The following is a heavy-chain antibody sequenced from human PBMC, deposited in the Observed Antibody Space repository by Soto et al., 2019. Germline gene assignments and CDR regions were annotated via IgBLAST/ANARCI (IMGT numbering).Heavy chain of an antibody. CDR3: ARVPPWGDSGSFYIQHYDS. Sequence: ASVKVSCKSSGNSFVTYAIHWVRQAPGQRLQWLGWINVGSGNTKYAQDFQGRVTFTRDTAATTTFMELSSLRSEDAAVYYCARVPPWGDSGSFYIQHYDSWGQGTLVTVSS. D-gene: IGHD3-10*01. CDR2: INVGSGNT. J-gene: IGHJ4*02. V-gene: IGHV1-3*01. CDR1: GNSFVTYA.